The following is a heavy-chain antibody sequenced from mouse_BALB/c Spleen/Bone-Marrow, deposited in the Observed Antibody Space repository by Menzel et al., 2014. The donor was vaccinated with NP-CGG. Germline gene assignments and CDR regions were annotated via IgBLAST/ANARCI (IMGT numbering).Heavy chain of an antibody. D-gene: IGHD1-1*01. CDR2: IDPANGNT. V-gene: IGHV14-3*02. Sequence: EVKLVESGAELVKPGASVKLSCTASGFNIKDTYMHWVKQRPEQGLEWIGRIDPANGNTKYAPKFQGKATITADTSSNTSYLQLSSLTAEYTAVYYCANYYYGSSLFAYWGQGTLVTVSA. CDR1: GFNIKDTY. CDR3: ANYYYGSSLFAY. J-gene: IGHJ3*01.